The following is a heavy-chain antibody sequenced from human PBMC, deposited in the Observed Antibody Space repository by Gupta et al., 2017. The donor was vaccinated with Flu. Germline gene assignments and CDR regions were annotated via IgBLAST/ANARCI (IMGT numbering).Heavy chain of an antibody. CDR3: AKSAAKVAGSYYFDH. CDR1: GFTLSSYV. V-gene: IGHV3-23*03. Sequence: EVQRLESGRGMVQPGGSLRPCCSAPGFTLSSYVERWVRQAPGKGLEWVSSIGIGDTGSYYAGSVKGRFTISRDNSKNTLFLQMNSLRAEDAAVYYCAKSAAKVAGSYYFDHWGQGSLVTVSS. CDR2: IGIGDTGS. J-gene: IGHJ4*02. D-gene: IGHD6-19*01.